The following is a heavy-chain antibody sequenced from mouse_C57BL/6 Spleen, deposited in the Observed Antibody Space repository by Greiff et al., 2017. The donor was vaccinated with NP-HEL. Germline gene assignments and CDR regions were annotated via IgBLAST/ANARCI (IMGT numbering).Heavy chain of an antibody. Sequence: EVMLVESGGGLVKPGGSLKLSCAASGFTFSSYAMSWVRQTPEKRLEWVATISDGGSYTYYPDNVKGRFTISRDNAKNNLYLQMSHLKSEDTAMYYCARDRSTMVYYYAMDYWGQRTSVTVSS. J-gene: IGHJ4*01. CDR2: ISDGGSYT. D-gene: IGHD2-2*01. V-gene: IGHV5-4*01. CDR1: GFTFSSYA. CDR3: ARDRSTMVYYYAMDY.